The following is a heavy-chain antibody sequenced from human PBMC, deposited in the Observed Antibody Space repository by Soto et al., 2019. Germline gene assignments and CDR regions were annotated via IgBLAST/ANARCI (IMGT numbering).Heavy chain of an antibody. J-gene: IGHJ4*02. CDR3: ARGAYYFDY. CDR1: GGTFSSYA. V-gene: IGHV1-69*12. CDR2: IIPIFGTA. Sequence: QVQLVQSGAEVKKPGSSVKVSCKASGGTFSSYAISWVRQAPGQGLEWMGGIIPIFGTANYAQKFQGRVMIAADESTSPAYMDLSSLRSEDTAVYYCARGAYYFDYWGQGTLVTVSS.